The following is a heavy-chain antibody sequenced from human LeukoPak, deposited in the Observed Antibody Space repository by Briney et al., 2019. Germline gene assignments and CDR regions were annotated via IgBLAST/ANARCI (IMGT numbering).Heavy chain of an antibody. D-gene: IGHD3-3*01. J-gene: IGHJ4*02. Sequence: SETLSLTCAVYGGSFSGYYWGWIRQPPGKGLEWIGSIYHSGSTYYNPSLKSRVTISVDTSKNQFSLKLSSVTAADTAVYYCAIDDFWSGYYPKDYWGQGTLVTVSS. CDR3: AIDDFWSGYYPKDY. CDR1: GGSFSGYY. CDR2: IYHSGST. V-gene: IGHV4-38-2*01.